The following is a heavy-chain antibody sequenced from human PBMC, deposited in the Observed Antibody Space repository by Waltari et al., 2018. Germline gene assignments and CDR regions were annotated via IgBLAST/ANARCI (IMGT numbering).Heavy chain of an antibody. V-gene: IGHV4-4*07. J-gene: IGHJ4*02. Sequence: QVQLQESGPGLVKPSETLSLTCTVSGGSISSYYWSWIRQPAGKGLEWIGRIYTSGSTNNNPSLKGRVTMAVDTSKNQYSMKLSSVTAADTAVYYSARAEPATHTPFDYWGQGTLVTVSS. CDR3: ARAEPATHTPFDY. D-gene: IGHD2-2*01. CDR1: GGSISSYY. CDR2: IYTSGST.